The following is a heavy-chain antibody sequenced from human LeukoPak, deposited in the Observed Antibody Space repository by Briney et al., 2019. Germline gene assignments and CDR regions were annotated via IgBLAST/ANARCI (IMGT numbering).Heavy chain of an antibody. V-gene: IGHV1-46*01. CDR3: ARDNSVRDEAWCFNP. CDR2: ISPSGGST. D-gene: IGHD2-8*02. J-gene: IGHJ5*02. Sequence: ASVKVSCKAFGYTFTSNYMHWVRQAPGQGPEWMGVISPSGGSTTYAQKFQGRVTLTRDMSTGTDYLELSSLRSEDTAVYYCARDNSVRDEAWCFNPWGQGTVVSVSS. CDR1: GYTFTSNY.